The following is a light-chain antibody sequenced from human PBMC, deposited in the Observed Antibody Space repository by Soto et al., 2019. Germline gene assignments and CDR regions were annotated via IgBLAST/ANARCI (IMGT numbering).Light chain of an antibody. CDR1: QDISNF. Sequence: DIQMTQSPSSLSASVGHRVTITCQASQDISNFLNWYHQTPGKAPRLLIYDVSNLQPGVASRFSGSGSGTDFTCTINSLQPEDIGTFYCQQYDKQPVTFGGGTKVDIK. CDR2: DVS. V-gene: IGKV1-33*01. J-gene: IGKJ4*01. CDR3: QQYDKQPVT.